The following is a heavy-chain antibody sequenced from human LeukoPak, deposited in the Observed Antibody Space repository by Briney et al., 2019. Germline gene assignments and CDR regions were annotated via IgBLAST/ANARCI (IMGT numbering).Heavy chain of an antibody. J-gene: IGHJ4*02. D-gene: IGHD3-3*01. CDR3: TADSRSGYGTLVY. Sequence: GGSLRLSCAASGFTFSNAWMSWVRQAPGKGLEWVGRIKRNTDGGTTDYAAPVKGRFTISRDESKDTLFLQMNGLKTEDTAVYYCTADSRSGYGTLVYWGQGTPVTVSS. CDR1: GFTFSNAW. V-gene: IGHV3-15*01. CDR2: IKRNTDGGTT.